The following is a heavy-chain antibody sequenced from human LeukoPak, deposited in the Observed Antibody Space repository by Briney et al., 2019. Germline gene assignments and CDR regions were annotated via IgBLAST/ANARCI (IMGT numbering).Heavy chain of an antibody. CDR2: ISIYNGNT. CDR3: ARDSPWGMDV. J-gene: IGHJ6*02. V-gene: IGHV1-18*04. Sequence: ASVKVSCKASGYAFTGYYIHWVRQAPGQGLEWMGWISIYNGNTNYAQKFQDRVTMTTDTSTSTAYMELRSLRSDDTAVYYCARDSPWGMDVWGQGTTVTVSS. CDR1: GYAFTGYY.